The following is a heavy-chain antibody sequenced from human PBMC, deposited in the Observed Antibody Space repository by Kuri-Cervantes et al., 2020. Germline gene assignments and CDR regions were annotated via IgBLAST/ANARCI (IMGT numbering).Heavy chain of an antibody. Sequence: SVKVSCKASGGTFSSYAISWVRQAPGQGLEWMGGIIPIFGTANYAQKFQGRVTITTDESTSTAYMELSSLRSEDTAVYYCARVQDFWGGYYSFDYWGQGTLVTVSS. D-gene: IGHD3-3*01. CDR1: GGTFSSYA. J-gene: IGHJ4*02. V-gene: IGHV1-69*05. CDR2: IIPIFGTA. CDR3: ARVQDFWGGYYSFDY.